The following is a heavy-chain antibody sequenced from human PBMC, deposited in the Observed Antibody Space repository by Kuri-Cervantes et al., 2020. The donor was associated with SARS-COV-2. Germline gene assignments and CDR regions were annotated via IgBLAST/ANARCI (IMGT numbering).Heavy chain of an antibody. V-gene: IGHV4-39*01. CDR3: ARHGLRYYGSGSLTTFDY. CDR1: GGSISSSSYY. CDR2: IYYSGST. Sequence: GSLRLSCTVSGGSISSSSYYWGWIRQPPGKGLEWIGSIYYSGSTYYSPSLKSRVTISVDTSKNQFSLKLSSVTAADTAVYYCARHGLRYYGSGSLTTFDYWGQGTLVTVSS. D-gene: IGHD3-10*01. J-gene: IGHJ4*02.